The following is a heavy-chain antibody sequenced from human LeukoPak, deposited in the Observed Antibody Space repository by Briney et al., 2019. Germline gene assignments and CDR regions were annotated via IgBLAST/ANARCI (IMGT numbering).Heavy chain of an antibody. CDR2: SYYSGST. D-gene: IGHD1-26*01. CDR3: AREDVTSDDDAFDI. CDR1: GGSISTYY. J-gene: IGHJ3*02. Sequence: SETLSLTCSVSGGSISTYYWSWIRQPPGKELEWIGYSYYSGSTSYNPSLKSRVTISVDTSKNQFSLKVSSVTAADTGVYYCAREDVTSDDDAFDIWGQGTMVTVSS. V-gene: IGHV4-59*01.